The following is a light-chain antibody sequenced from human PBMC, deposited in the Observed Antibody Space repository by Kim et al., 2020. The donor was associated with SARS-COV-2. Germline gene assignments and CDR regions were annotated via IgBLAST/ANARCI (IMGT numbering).Light chain of an antibody. V-gene: IGKV3-15*01. CDR1: QNVSSD. Sequence: SVTQGDNATISGRTRQNVSSDVAWDQQKPGQAPKLLIYDASTRAAGIPARFSGRGYGKEFTHTNSSKQCEDFAVYYGQQYNKWRTIGQGTKVDIK. J-gene: IGKJ1*01. CDR2: DAS. CDR3: QQYNKWRT.